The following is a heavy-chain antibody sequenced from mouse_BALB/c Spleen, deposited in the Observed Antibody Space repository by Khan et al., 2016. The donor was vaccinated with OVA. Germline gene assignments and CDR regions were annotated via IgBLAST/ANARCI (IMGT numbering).Heavy chain of an antibody. CDR3: ARSWAMDY. CDR1: GFTFRDYG. Sequence: LVESGGGLVQPGGSRKLSCAASGFTFRDYGMAWVRQAPGKGPEWVAFISNLAYSIYYADTVTGRFTISRENAKNTLYLEMSSLRSEDTAMYYCARSWAMDYWGQGTSVTVSS. J-gene: IGHJ4*01. CDR2: ISNLAYSI. V-gene: IGHV5-15*02.